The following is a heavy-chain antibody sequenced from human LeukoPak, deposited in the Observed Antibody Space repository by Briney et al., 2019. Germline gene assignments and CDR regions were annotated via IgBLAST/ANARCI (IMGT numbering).Heavy chain of an antibody. Sequence: GGSLRLSCSASGFTFNRFYLHWVRQAPGKGLEFVSHISSNGATTYYADSVKGRFTISRDNSKNTLYLQMSSLRADDATVYYCVKERGIAEPNNDFFD. J-gene: IGHJ4*01. V-gene: IGHV3-64D*06. CDR2: ISSNGATT. D-gene: IGHD6-13*01. CDR1: GFTFNRFY. CDR3: VKERGIAEPNNDFFD.